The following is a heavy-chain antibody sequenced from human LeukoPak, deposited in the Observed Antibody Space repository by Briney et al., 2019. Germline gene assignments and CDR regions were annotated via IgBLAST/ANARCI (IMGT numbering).Heavy chain of an antibody. CDR3: ARGISRGWLHPRDFDY. D-gene: IGHD5-24*01. CDR1: GYTFTSYD. CDR2: MNPNSGHT. J-gene: IGHJ4*02. V-gene: IGHV1-8*03. Sequence: ASVKVSCKASGYTFTSYDINWVRQATGQGLEWMGWMNPNSGHTGCAQKFQGRVTITRNTSISTAYLELSSLRSEDTAVYYCARGISRGWLHPRDFDYWGQGTLVTVSS.